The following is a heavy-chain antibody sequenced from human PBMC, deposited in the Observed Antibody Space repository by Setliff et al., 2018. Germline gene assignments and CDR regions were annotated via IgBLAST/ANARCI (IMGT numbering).Heavy chain of an antibody. CDR2: ISGTGNTV. D-gene: IGHD1-20*01. CDR3: AKFSRYTDSQGEFDF. CDR1: GFSFSYYY. J-gene: IGHJ4*02. V-gene: IGHV3-11*04. Sequence: SLRLSCAASGFSFSYYYMSWVRQAPGKGLEWISKISGTGNTVYYADSVRGRFTISRDNAKSTVYLLLNGLTVDDTAMYYCAKFSRYTDSQGEFDFWGQGALVTVSS.